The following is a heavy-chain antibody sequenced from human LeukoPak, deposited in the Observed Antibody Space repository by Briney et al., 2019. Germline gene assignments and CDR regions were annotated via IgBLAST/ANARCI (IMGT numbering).Heavy chain of an antibody. CDR3: ARNGGSNFGAFDI. V-gene: IGHV1-69*01. J-gene: IGHJ3*02. Sequence: SEKVSCKASGGTFSSYAISWVRQAPGQGLEWMGGTIPIFGTANYAQKFQGRVTITADESTSTAYMELSSLRSEDTAVYYCARNGGSNFGAFDIWGQGTMVTVSS. CDR2: TIPIFGTA. CDR1: GGTFSSYA. D-gene: IGHD1-26*01.